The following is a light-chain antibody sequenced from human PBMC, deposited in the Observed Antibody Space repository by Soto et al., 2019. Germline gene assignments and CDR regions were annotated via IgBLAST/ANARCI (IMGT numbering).Light chain of an antibody. CDR3: SSWTSSTTQG. CDR1: SSDVGGYNF. V-gene: IGLV2-14*01. Sequence: QSVLTQPASVSGSPGQSITISCTGTSSDVGGYNFVSWYQQHPGKAPKLMIYEVNNRPSGVSNRFSGSKSGNTASLTISGLQVEDGADYYCSSWTSSTTQGLGGGTKLTVL. CDR2: EVN. J-gene: IGLJ3*02.